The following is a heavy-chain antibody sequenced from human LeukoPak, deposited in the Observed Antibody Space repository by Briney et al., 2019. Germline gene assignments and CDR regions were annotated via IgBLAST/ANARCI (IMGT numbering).Heavy chain of an antibody. CDR1: GFTLRSYS. CDR3: ARGGNSLDY. J-gene: IGHJ4*02. D-gene: IGHD3-10*01. CDR2: ISSSTI. Sequence: GGSLRLSCAASGFTLRSYSMNWVRQAPGKGREWVSYISSSTIYYADSVKGRFTISRDNAKNSLYLQMNSLRVEDTAVYYCARGGNSLDYWGQGTLVTVSS. V-gene: IGHV3-48*01.